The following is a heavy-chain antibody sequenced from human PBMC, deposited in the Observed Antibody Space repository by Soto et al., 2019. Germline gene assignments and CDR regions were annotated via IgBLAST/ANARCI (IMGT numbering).Heavy chain of an antibody. CDR2: IVLGNGNT. J-gene: IGHJ5*02. Sequence: VKVSCKASGFTFSSSAVQWVRQARGQRLEWIGWIVLGNGNTNYAQKLQERVTITRDMSTSTAYMELRSLTSEDTAVYYCATRIGNIGWYWLDTWGQGTLVTVSS. CDR1: GFTFSSSA. V-gene: IGHV1-58*01. D-gene: IGHD6-19*01. CDR3: ATRIGNIGWYWLDT.